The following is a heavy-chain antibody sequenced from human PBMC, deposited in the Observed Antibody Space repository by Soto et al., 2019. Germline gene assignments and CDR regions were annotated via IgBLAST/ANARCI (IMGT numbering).Heavy chain of an antibody. D-gene: IGHD6-13*01. CDR3: ARDTGSSSWYGGFDY. CDR1: GFTFSSYG. Sequence: PGGSLRLSCAAPGFTFSSYGMHWVRQAPGKGLEWVAVIWYDGSNKYYADSVKGRFTISRDNSKNTLYLQMNSLRAEDTAVYYCARDTGSSSWYGGFDYWGQGTLVTVSS. V-gene: IGHV3-33*01. J-gene: IGHJ4*02. CDR2: IWYDGSNK.